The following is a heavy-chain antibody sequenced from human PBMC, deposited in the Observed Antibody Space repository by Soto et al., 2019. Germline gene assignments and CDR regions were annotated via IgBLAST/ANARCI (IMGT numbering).Heavy chain of an antibody. CDR2: ISAYNGNT. D-gene: IGHD1-26*01. J-gene: IGHJ4*02. V-gene: IGHV1-18*04. CDR3: ARAIPVGCELMPGVFDY. CDR1: GYTFTSYG. Sequence: ASVKVSCKASGYTFTSYGISWVRQAPGQGLEWMGWISAYNGNTNYAQKLQGRVTMTTDTSTSTAYMELRSLRSDDTAVYYCARAIPVGCELMPGVFDYWGQGTLVTVSS.